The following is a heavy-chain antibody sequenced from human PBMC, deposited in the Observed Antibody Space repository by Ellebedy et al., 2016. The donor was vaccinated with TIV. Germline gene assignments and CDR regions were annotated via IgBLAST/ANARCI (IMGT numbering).Heavy chain of an antibody. D-gene: IGHD5-18*01. CDR1: GGSFSGYY. CDR3: ARCPGDTAMVTCYFDY. Sequence: MPGGSLRLSCAVYGGSFSGYYWSWIRQPPGKGLEWIGEIHHSGSTNYNPSLKRRVTVSVDTSKNQFSLKLSSVTAADTAVYYCARCPGDTAMVTCYFDYWGQGTLVTVSS. J-gene: IGHJ4*02. V-gene: IGHV4-34*01. CDR2: IHHSGST.